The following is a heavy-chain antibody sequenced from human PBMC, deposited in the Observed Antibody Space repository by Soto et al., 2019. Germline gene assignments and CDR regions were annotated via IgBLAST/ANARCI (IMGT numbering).Heavy chain of an antibody. CDR3: ARARITMVREVIKYNMDV. D-gene: IGHD3-10*01. CDR1: GGSISNYY. CDR2: IYDTGNT. Sequence: SETLSLTCTVSGGSISNYYWSWIRQSPGKGLEWIGYIYDTGNTNSNPSLQSRATISMDTSKNQLSLKLSSVTAADTAVYYCARARITMVREVIKYNMDVWGQGPPMTDYS. J-gene: IGHJ6*02. V-gene: IGHV4-59*01.